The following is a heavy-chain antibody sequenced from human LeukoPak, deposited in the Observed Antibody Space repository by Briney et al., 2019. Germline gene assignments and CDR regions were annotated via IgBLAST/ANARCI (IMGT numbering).Heavy chain of an antibody. D-gene: IGHD2-21*02. J-gene: IGHJ4*02. Sequence: TLSLTCAVSGGSISSADYYWSWIRQSPGKGLEWIGFIYYSGSTYYNPSLKSRVTISVDTSKNQFSLKLRSVTAADTAVYYCASIVVVTAAIDYWGQGTLVTVSS. CDR3: ASIVVVTAAIDY. CDR1: GGSISSADYY. V-gene: IGHV4-30-4*01. CDR2: IYYSGST.